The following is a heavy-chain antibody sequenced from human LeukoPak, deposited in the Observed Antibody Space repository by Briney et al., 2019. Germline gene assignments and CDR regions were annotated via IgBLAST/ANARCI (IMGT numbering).Heavy chain of an antibody. Sequence: SGGSLRLSCAASGFIFSSYSMNWVQAPGKGLEWVSSISTSGSYIYYADSVKGRFTISRDNATNSLSLQMNSLRAEDTAVYYCARDHLAPYFASYSSSSGTFDYWGQGTLVTVSS. V-gene: IGHV3-21*01. CDR2: ISTSGSYI. CDR3: ARDHLAPYFASYSSSSGTFDY. D-gene: IGHD6-6*01. J-gene: IGHJ4*02. CDR1: GFIFSSYS.